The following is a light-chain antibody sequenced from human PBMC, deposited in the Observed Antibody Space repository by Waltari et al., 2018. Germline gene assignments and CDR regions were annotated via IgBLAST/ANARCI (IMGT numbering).Light chain of an antibody. CDR3: SSYTSSDTMI. V-gene: IGLV2-14*01. CDR1: NSDIGAYNY. Sequence: QSALTQPASVSGSPGQSITISCTGTNSDIGAYNYVSWYQQNPGKAPKLIIFEVSNRPSGVSNRFSGSKSGNTASLTISGLQPEDEADYYCSSYTSSDTMIFGTGTKLTVL. J-gene: IGLJ2*01. CDR2: EVS.